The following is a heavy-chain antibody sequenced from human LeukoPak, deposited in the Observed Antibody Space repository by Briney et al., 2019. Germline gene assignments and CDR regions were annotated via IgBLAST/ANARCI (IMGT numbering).Heavy chain of an antibody. CDR3: ARETPSFDY. J-gene: IGHJ4*02. CDR2: IKQDGSEK. Sequence: GGSLRLSCAASGFTFSSYLVSWVRQAPGQGLEWVANIKQDGSEKYYVDSVKGRFTISRDNAKTSLYLQMNSLRAEDTAVYYCARETPSFDYWGQGTLVTVSS. CDR1: GFTFSSYL. V-gene: IGHV3-7*01.